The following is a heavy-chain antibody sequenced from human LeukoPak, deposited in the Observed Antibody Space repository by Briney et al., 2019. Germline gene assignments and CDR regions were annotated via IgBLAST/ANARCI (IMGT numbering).Heavy chain of an antibody. CDR3: AKEINTASYYYYGMDV. J-gene: IGHJ6*02. V-gene: IGHV3-30*18. CDR1: GFTFSSYG. Sequence: PGGSLRLSCAASGFTFSSYGMHWVRQAPGKGLEWVAVISNDGDNKYYADSVKGRFTISRDNSKNTLYLQINSLRAEDTAVYYCAKEINTASYYYYGMDVWGQGTTVTVSS. CDR2: ISNDGDNK. D-gene: IGHD4-17*01.